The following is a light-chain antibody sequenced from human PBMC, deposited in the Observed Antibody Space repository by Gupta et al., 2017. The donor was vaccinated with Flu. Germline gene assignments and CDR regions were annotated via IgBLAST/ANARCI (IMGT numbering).Light chain of an antibody. CDR2: DVS. CDR3: TSYKGTHNRCV. Sequence: IAISCTGTSGDLGGYNYGSWYQQHRGKENKRIRGDVSNRPSGVPDRFSGSKSGTTASLTINGLQAEEEADYYCTSYKGTHNRCVFGGGIKLTVL. J-gene: IGLJ3*02. CDR1: SGDLGGYNY. V-gene: IGLV2-14*04.